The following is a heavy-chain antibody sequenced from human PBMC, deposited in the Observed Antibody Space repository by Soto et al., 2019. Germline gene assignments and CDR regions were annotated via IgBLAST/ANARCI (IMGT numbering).Heavy chain of an antibody. CDR2: ISSSSTI. J-gene: IGHJ4*02. V-gene: IGHV3-48*01. CDR1: GFTFSSYS. Sequence: PGGSLRLSCAASGFTFSSYSMNWVRQAPGKGLEWVSYISSSSTIYYADSVKGRFTISRDNAKNSLYLQMNSLRAEDTAVYYCAREIYDSSGYYAPFDYWGQGTLVTVS. D-gene: IGHD3-22*01. CDR3: AREIYDSSGYYAPFDY.